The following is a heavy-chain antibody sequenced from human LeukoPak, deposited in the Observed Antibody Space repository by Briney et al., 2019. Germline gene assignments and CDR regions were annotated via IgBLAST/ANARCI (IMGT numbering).Heavy chain of an antibody. V-gene: IGHV4-39*07. CDR2: IFYSGST. D-gene: IGHD6-13*01. CDR3: ARRKTYSSSWYPFDS. Sequence: SETLSLTCTVSGDSISSSSYCWGWIRQPPGKGLEWIGSIFYSGSTYYNPSLKSRVTISVDTSKNQFSLNLGSATAADTAVYYCARRKTYSSSWYPFDSWGQGTLVTVSS. J-gene: IGHJ4*02. CDR1: GDSISSSSYC.